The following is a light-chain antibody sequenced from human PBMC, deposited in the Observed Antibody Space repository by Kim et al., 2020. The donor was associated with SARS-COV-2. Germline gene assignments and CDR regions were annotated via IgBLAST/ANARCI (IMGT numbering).Light chain of an antibody. J-gene: IGKJ2*03. Sequence: RATLNCKSSQTVLYNSSNKNYLAWYQQKPGPAPKLLIYWASIRESGVSDRFSGSGSETDFTLTISSLQAEDVAVYYCQQYYSTPPSFGQGTKLEIK. CDR3: QQYYSTPPS. CDR2: WAS. V-gene: IGKV4-1*01. CDR1: QTVLYNSSNKNY.